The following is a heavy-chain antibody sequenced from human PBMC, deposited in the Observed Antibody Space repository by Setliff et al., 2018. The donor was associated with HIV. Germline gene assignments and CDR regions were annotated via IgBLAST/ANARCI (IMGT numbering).Heavy chain of an antibody. CDR3: AKPTNGFYPRAFDA. CDR2: ISYDGSNK. J-gene: IGHJ5*02. V-gene: IGHV3-30*18. CDR1: GFTFSSYG. Sequence: GGSLRLSCAASGFTFSSYGMHWVRQAPGKGLEWVAVISYDGSNKYYADSVKGRFTISRDNSKNTLYLQMNSLRAEDTAVYYCAKPTNGFYPRAFDAWGPGTLVTVSS. D-gene: IGHD3-9*01.